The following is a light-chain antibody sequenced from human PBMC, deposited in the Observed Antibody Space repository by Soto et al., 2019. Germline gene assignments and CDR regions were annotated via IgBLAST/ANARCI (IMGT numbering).Light chain of an antibody. V-gene: IGKV3-20*01. Sequence: EVVLTQSPGTLSLSPGERATLSCRASQTISSAYLAWYQQRPGQTPRLLIFGASNRAIGIPDRFSGSGSGTDFTFTISRLEPEDFAVYYCQHYGGSPGVTFGPGTKVEIK. CDR2: GAS. CDR3: QHYGGSPGVT. J-gene: IGKJ3*01. CDR1: QTISSAY.